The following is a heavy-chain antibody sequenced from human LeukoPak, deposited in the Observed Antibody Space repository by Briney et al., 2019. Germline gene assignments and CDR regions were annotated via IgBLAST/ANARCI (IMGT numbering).Heavy chain of an antibody. D-gene: IGHD3-9*01. CDR3: AFYAGPFGFDWTPGDAFDI. J-gene: IGHJ3*02. V-gene: IGHV1-69*05. CDR1: GGTFSSYA. Sequence: SVKVSCKASGGTFSSYAISWVRQAPGQGLEWMGGIIPIFGTANYAQKFQGRVTITTDESTSTAYMELSSLRSEDTAVYYCAFYAGPFGFDWTPGDAFDIWGQGTMVTVSS. CDR2: IIPIFGTA.